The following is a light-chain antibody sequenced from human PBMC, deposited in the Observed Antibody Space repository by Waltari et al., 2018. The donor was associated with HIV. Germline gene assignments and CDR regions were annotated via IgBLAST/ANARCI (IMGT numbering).Light chain of an antibody. CDR2: ELD. Sequence: SDLTQPASVSGFLGQSISISCTGADSDFPFYNFISWYQHHPGKPPQLLIYELDIRASAILDRFSGSKSGNTASLTISGLQIDDEGLYYCASYTADDTLLFGGGTTVTVL. CDR3: ASYTADDTLL. V-gene: IGLV2-14*01. CDR1: DSDFPFYNF. J-gene: IGLJ2*01.